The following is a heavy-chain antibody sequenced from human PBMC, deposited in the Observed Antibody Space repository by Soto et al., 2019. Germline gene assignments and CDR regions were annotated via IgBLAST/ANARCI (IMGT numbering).Heavy chain of an antibody. CDR2: IVVGSGNT. CDR1: GFTFTSSA. J-gene: IGHJ6*02. Sequence: SVKVSCKASGFTFTSSAVQWVRQARGQRLEWIGWIVVGSGNTNYAQKFQDRVTITRDMSTSTAYMELRSRRSEDTALYYCAAVLLQAGTTYNYGMDVWGQGTTVTVSS. D-gene: IGHD1-1*01. V-gene: IGHV1-58*01. CDR3: AAVLLQAGTTYNYGMDV.